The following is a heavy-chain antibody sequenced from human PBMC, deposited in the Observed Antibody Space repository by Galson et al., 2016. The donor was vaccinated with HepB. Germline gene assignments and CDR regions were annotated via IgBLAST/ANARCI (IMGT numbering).Heavy chain of an antibody. CDR2: ISYDGSNK. CDR1: GFTFSTYG. D-gene: IGHD2-21*02. CDR3: AKIFCAGACYRRNSYYAMDV. J-gene: IGHJ6*02. Sequence: SLRLSCAASGFTFSTYGMHWVRQAPGKGLEWVAVISYDGSNKDYADSVRGRFTISRDNSKNTLYLQMNSLRTEDTAVYYCAKIFCAGACYRRNSYYAMDVWGRGTTVTVSS. V-gene: IGHV3-30*18.